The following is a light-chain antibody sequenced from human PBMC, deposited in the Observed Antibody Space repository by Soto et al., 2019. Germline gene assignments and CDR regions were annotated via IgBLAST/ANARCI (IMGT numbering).Light chain of an antibody. J-gene: IGLJ3*02. Sequence: QSALTQPASVSGSLGQSITISCTGTSSDVRGYNYVSWYQQHPGKAPKLMIYDVRIRPSGVSNRFSGSKSGNTASLTISGLQAEDEVDYYCSSYTSTNTVVFGGGTKLTVL. CDR2: DVR. CDR3: SSYTSTNTVV. V-gene: IGLV2-14*01. CDR1: SSDVRGYNY.